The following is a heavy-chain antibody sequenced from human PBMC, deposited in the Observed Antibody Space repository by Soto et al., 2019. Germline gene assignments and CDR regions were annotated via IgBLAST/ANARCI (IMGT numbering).Heavy chain of an antibody. CDR2: VSHDGKTE. Sequence: QVQLVESGGGVVQPGRSLRLSCAASGFTFSSYAMHWVRQAPGKGLEWVAVVSHDGKTEYHAASVKGRFTISRDTSANILSLQMNSLREEDTAVYYCGREPYISGHCSGGGDVWGQGTMVTVSS. CDR3: GREPYISGHCSGGGDV. J-gene: IGHJ3*01. D-gene: IGHD2-8*02. CDR1: GFTFSSYA. V-gene: IGHV3-30*04.